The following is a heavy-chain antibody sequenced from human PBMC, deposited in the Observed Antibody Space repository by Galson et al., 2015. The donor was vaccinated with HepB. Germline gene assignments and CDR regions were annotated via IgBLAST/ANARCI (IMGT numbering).Heavy chain of an antibody. V-gene: IGHV3-21*01. Sequence: SLRLSCAASGFTFSSYNMNWVRQAPGKGLEWVSSISTSSTYIYYADSVEGRFTISRDNAKNSLYLQMNSLRAEDTAVYYCARDNAWFIAMDVWGKGTTVTVSS. CDR3: ARDNAWFIAMDV. D-gene: IGHD3-10*01. CDR1: GFTFSSYN. CDR2: ISTSSTYI. J-gene: IGHJ6*04.